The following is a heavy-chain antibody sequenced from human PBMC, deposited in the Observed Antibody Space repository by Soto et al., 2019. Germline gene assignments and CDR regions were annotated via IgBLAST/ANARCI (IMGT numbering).Heavy chain of an antibody. V-gene: IGHV3-23*01. J-gene: IGHJ6*02. Sequence: GGSLRLSCAASGFTFSTYAMSWVRQAPGKGLEWVSTISSGGGSTYSADSVKGRFTISRDTSKNTLYLQMDSLRDEGTAVYYCAKVLSGSLDGMDVWGQGTTVTVSS. CDR2: ISSGGGST. CDR3: AKVLSGSLDGMDV. D-gene: IGHD1-26*01. CDR1: GFTFSTYA.